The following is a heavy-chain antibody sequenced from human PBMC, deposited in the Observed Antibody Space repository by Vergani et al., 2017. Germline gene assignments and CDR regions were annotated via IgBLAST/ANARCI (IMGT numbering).Heavy chain of an antibody. CDR2: IYYSRTT. Sequence: QVQLQESGPGLVKPSETLSLTCTVSGGSISSYYWSWIRQPQGKGLDWIGNIYYSRTTYYNPSLESSLTISLDTSENHLSLKLTSVTAADTAVYYCARQKDYYMDLWGKGATVTVS. V-gene: IGHV4-59*08. CDR1: GGSISSYY. CDR3: ARQKDYYMDL. J-gene: IGHJ6*03.